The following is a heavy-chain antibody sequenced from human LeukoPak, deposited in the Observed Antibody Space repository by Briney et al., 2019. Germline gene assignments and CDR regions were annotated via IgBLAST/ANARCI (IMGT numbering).Heavy chain of an antibody. Sequence: ASVKVSCKVSGYTVTDLSIHWVRQAPGKGLEWMGGFDPEDGETIYAQKFQGRVTMTEDASTDTAYMELSSLRSGDTAVYYCATARYSGYAYFDCWGQGILVTVSS. D-gene: IGHD5-12*01. V-gene: IGHV1-24*01. CDR2: FDPEDGET. CDR1: GYTVTDLS. CDR3: ATARYSGYAYFDC. J-gene: IGHJ4*02.